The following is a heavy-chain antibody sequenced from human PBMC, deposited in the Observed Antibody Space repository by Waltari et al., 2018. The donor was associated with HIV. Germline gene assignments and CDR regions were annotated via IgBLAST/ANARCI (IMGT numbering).Heavy chain of an antibody. J-gene: IGHJ6*02. CDR1: GFSLRTGGVG. D-gene: IGHD6-19*01. V-gene: IGHV2-5*01. CDR2: IYWNDDK. CDR3: SHHIYIAVAGINYGMDI. Sequence: QITLKESGPTLVNPTQTLTLTCPFSGFSLRTGGVGVGWIRHPPAKALEWLALIYWNDDKGYSPSLRSRLTITKDTSKNQVVLTMTNMDPVDTATYYCSHHIYIAVAGINYGMDIWGQGTTVTVSS.